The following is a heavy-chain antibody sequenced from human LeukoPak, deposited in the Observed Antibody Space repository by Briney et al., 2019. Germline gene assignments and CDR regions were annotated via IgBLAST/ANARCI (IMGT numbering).Heavy chain of an antibody. Sequence: SETLSLTCTLSGGSISSYYWSCVRQPPGRGLEWFGYIYYSGSTNYNPSLKSRVTISVDTSKNQFSLKLSSVTAADTAVYYCARGYGDYYFDYWGQGTLVTVSS. CDR1: GGSISSYY. CDR2: IYYSGST. J-gene: IGHJ4*02. V-gene: IGHV4-59*01. D-gene: IGHD4-17*01. CDR3: ARGYGDYYFDY.